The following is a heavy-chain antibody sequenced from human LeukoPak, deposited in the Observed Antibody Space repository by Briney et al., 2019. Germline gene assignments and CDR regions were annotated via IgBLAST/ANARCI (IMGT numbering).Heavy chain of an antibody. Sequence: WSLSLSCAASGFTFSGSAVHWVRQASGKRLAWLGGIRTKPYNYAAAYAASVKGRFTISRDDSKNSAYLQMDSLKTEDTAVYYCSRIDLDYDGSRYASDGLDVWGQGTTVIVSS. V-gene: IGHV3-73*01. D-gene: IGHD3-22*01. CDR3: SRIDLDYDGSRYASDGLDV. J-gene: IGHJ6*02. CDR1: GFTFSGSA. CDR2: IRTKPYNYAA.